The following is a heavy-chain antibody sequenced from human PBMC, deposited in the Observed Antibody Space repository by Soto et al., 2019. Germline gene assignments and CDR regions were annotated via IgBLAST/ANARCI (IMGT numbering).Heavy chain of an antibody. V-gene: IGHV1-3*01. Sequence: ASVQVSCKASGYTFTSYAMHWVRQPPGQRLEWMRWINAANGNTKYSQKFQGRVTITRDTSASTAYLELTSLTSEDSAVYYCARDQSGIGWYVDWFDPWGQGTLATVSS. CDR3: ARDQSGIGWYVDWFDP. CDR1: GYTFTSYA. D-gene: IGHD6-19*01. CDR2: INAANGNT. J-gene: IGHJ5*02.